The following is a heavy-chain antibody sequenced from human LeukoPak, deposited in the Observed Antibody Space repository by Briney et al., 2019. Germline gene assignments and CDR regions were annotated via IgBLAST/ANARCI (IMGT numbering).Heavy chain of an antibody. CDR3: ARSSGYLFDP. J-gene: IGHJ5*02. D-gene: IGHD3-22*01. Sequence: SETLSLTCAVYGGSFSGYYWSWIRQPPGKGLEWIGEINHSGSTNYNPSLKSRVTISVDTSKNQFSLKLSSVTAADTAVYYCARSSGYLFDPWGQGILVTVSS. V-gene: IGHV4-34*01. CDR2: INHSGST. CDR1: GGSFSGYY.